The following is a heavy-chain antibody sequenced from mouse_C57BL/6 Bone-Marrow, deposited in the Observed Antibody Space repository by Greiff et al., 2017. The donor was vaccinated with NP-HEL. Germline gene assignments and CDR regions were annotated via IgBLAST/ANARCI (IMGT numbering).Heavy chain of an antibody. Sequence: VQLKQSGPVLVKPGASVKMSCKASGYTFTDYYMNWVKQSPGKSLEWIGVINPYNGGTSYNQKFKGKATLTVDKSSSTAYMELNSLTSEDSAVYYCATPYYYGSSSWFAYWGQGTLVTVSA. CDR2: INPYNGGT. CDR1: GYTFTDYY. J-gene: IGHJ3*01. V-gene: IGHV1-19*01. D-gene: IGHD1-1*01. CDR3: ATPYYYGSSSWFAY.